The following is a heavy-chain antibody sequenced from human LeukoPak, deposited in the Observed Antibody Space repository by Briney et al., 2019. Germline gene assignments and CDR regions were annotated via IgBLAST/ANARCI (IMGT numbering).Heavy chain of an antibody. J-gene: IGHJ4*02. D-gene: IGHD3-10*01. CDR1: GFTFSNYW. CDR3: ARAIRGSAVDTGDR. Sequence: PGGSLRLSCAASGFTFSNYWMNWVRQAPGKGLEWVANIKADGTEEHYVDSVKGRFTVSRDNAKSSLFLQMNSLTVEDTAVYYCARAIRGSAVDTGDRWGQGTLVTVSS. CDR2: IKADGTEE. V-gene: IGHV3-7*01.